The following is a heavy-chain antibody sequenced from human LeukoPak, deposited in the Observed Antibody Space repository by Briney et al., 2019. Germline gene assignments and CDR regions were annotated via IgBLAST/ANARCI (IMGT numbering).Heavy chain of an antibody. CDR3: ARGGPFPSSSSSREYYLDY. Sequence: ASVKVSCKASGYDFINYGISWVRQAPGQGLEWMGWRSIYNGNTDYKLQGRVTMTTDTLTSTAYMEVRSLRSDDTPVYYCARGGPFPSSSSSREYYLDYWGQGTLVTVSS. CDR1: GYDFINYG. CDR2: RSIYNGNT. V-gene: IGHV1-18*01. J-gene: IGHJ4*02. D-gene: IGHD6-6*01.